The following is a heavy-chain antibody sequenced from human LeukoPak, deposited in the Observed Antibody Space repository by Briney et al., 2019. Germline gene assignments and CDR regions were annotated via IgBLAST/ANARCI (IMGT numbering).Heavy chain of an antibody. D-gene: IGHD1-26*01. V-gene: IGHV3-49*04. CDR2: IRSKAYGGTT. CDR3: TRGRRATHDY. Sequence: GGSLTLSCTASGFTFGDYSMNWVRQAPGKGLEWVGFIRSKAYGGTTEYAASVKGRFTISRDDSKSIAYLQMNSLKTEDTAVYYCTRGRRATHDYWGQGTLVTVSS. CDR1: GFTFGDYS. J-gene: IGHJ4*02.